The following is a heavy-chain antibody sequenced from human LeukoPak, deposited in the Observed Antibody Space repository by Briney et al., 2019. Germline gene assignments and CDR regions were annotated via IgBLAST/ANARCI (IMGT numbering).Heavy chain of an antibody. CDR2: INSDGSST. Sequence: GGSLRLSCAASGFTFSSYWMHWVRQAPGKGLVWVSRINSDGSSTSYADSVKGRFTISRDNAKNTLYLQMNSLRAEDTAVYYCARQTHVVVTAFDYWGQGTVVTVSS. CDR1: GFTFSSYW. J-gene: IGHJ4*02. CDR3: ARQTHVVVTAFDY. D-gene: IGHD2-21*02. V-gene: IGHV3-74*01.